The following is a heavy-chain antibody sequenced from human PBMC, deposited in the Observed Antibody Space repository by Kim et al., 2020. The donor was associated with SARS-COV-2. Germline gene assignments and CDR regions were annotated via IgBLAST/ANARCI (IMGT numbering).Heavy chain of an antibody. Sequence: GGSLRLSCAASGFTFSSYAMHWVRQAPGKGLEWVAVISYDGSNKYYADSVKGRFTISRDNSKNTLYLQMNSLRAEDTAVYYCARDGVIRYFDWYDAFDIWGQGTMVTVSS. CDR1: GFTFSSYA. J-gene: IGHJ3*02. CDR3: ARDGVIRYFDWYDAFDI. D-gene: IGHD3-9*01. V-gene: IGHV3-30*04. CDR2: ISYDGSNK.